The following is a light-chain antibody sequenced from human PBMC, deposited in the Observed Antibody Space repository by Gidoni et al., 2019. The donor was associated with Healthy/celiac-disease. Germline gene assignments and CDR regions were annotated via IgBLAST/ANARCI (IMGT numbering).Light chain of an antibody. V-gene: IGKV3-20*01. J-gene: IGKJ1*01. CDR1: QSVSSSY. Sequence: EIVLTQSPGTLSLSPGERATLSCRASQSVSSSYLAWYQQNPGQPPRLLIYGASSRATGIPDRFSGSGSGTDFTLTISRLEPEDFAVYYCQQYGSSSWTFGQGTKVEIK. CDR3: QQYGSSSWT. CDR2: GAS.